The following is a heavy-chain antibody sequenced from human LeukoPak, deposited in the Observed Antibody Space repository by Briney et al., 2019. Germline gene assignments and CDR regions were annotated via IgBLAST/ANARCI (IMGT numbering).Heavy chain of an antibody. CDR2: INGDESDA. CDR3: AREVGAIAY. J-gene: IGHJ4*02. Sequence: GGSLRLSCAASGFPFSNYWMHWVRQAPGKGLVWVSHINGDESDANYADSVKGRFTISRDNAKNTLFLQMNSLRAEDTAVYYCAREVGAIAYWGQGTLVTVSS. CDR1: GFPFSNYW. D-gene: IGHD1-26*01. V-gene: IGHV3-74*01.